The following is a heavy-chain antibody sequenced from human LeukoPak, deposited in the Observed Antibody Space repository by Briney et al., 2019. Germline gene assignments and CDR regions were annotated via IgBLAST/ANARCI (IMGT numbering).Heavy chain of an antibody. CDR2: IYYSGST. CDR1: GGSISNYF. D-gene: IGHD5-24*01. CDR3: ARVQGDGYNFDY. V-gene: IGHV4-59*01. J-gene: IGHJ4*02. Sequence: SETLSLTCTVSGGSISNYFWSWIRQPPGKGLEWIGYIYYSGSTNYNPSLKSRVTISVDTPKSQFSLKLSSVTAADTAVYYCARVQGDGYNFDYWGQGTLVTVSS.